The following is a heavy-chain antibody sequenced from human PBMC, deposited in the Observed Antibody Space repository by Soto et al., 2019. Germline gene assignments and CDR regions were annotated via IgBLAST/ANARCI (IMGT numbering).Heavy chain of an antibody. CDR3: ARHATPYSRRWYKAVSHFAY. Sequence: GESLKISCKGSGYSFTSYWIGWVRQMPGKGLEWMGVIYPGDSDARYTPSFQGQVSISADKSITTAYLQWGSLKASDTAIYYWARHATPYSRRWYKAVSHFAYWGQGTQVTVSS. CDR2: IYPGDSDA. CDR1: GYSFTSYW. J-gene: IGHJ4*02. V-gene: IGHV5-51*01. D-gene: IGHD6-13*01.